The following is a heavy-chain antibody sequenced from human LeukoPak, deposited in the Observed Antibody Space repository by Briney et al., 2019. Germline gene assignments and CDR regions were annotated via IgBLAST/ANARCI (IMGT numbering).Heavy chain of an antibody. J-gene: IGHJ4*02. D-gene: IGHD2-21*01. Sequence: SETLSLTCTVSGGSISSSSYYWGWIRQPPGKGLEWIGSIYYSGSTYYNPSLKSRVTISVDTSKNQFSLKLSSVTAADTAVYYCARDGEYSALFDYWGQGTLVTVSS. CDR3: ARDGEYSALFDY. CDR1: GGSISSSSYY. CDR2: IYYSGST. V-gene: IGHV4-39*02.